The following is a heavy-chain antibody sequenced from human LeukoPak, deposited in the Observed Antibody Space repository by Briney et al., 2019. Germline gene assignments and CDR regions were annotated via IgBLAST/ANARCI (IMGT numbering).Heavy chain of an antibody. V-gene: IGHV1-69*01. CDR1: GGTFSSYA. Sequence: SVKVSCKASGGTFSSYAISWVRQAPGQGLEWMGGIIPIFGTANYAQKFQGRVTITADESTSTAYMELSSLRSEDTAVYYCARLGDYGDYYFDYWGQGTLVTVSS. CDR3: ARLGDYGDYYFDY. J-gene: IGHJ4*02. CDR2: IIPIFGTA. D-gene: IGHD4-17*01.